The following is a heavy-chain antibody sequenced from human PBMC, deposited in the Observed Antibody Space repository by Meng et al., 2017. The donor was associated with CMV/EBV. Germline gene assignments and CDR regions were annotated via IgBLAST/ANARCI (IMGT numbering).Heavy chain of an antibody. CDR3: ARDYAYGGNLAEYFQH. V-gene: IGHV1-69*05. D-gene: IGHD4/OR15-4a*01. Sequence: SVKVSCKASVGTFSSYAISWVRQAPGQGLEWMGGIIPIFGTANYAQKFQGRVTITTDESTSTAYMELSSLRSEDTAVYYCARDYAYGGNLAEYFQHWGQGTLVTVSS. J-gene: IGHJ1*01. CDR2: IIPIFGTA. CDR1: VGTFSSYA.